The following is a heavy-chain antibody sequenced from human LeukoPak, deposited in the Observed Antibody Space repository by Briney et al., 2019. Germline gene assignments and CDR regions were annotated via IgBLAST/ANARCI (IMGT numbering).Heavy chain of an antibody. J-gene: IGHJ6*03. Sequence: KPSETLSLTCTVSGGSISSSSYYWGWIRRPPGKGLEWIGSIYYSGSTYYNPSLKSRVTISVDTSKNQFSLKLSSVTAADTAVYYCARHTSYYYGSGSRNYYYYYMDVWGKGTTVTVSS. V-gene: IGHV4-39*01. CDR3: ARHTSYYYGSGSRNYYYYYMDV. CDR1: GGSISSSSYY. CDR2: IYYSGST. D-gene: IGHD3-10*01.